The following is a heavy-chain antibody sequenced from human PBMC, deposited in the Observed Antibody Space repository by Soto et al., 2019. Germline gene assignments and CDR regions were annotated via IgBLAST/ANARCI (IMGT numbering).Heavy chain of an antibody. CDR1: GDSINSDNYY. D-gene: IGHD3-9*01. CDR2: IYYRGNT. J-gene: IGHJ4*02. CDR3: ARLEGLATISYYFDY. Sequence: QLQLQESGPGLVKPSETLSLTCSVSGDSINSDNYYWGWIRQPPGKGLEWIGSIYYRGNTYYTPSIKTRVTISLDKSTSQFTPKLNSVTAADSAVYFCARLEGLATISYYFDYWGQGTLVTVSS. V-gene: IGHV4-39*01.